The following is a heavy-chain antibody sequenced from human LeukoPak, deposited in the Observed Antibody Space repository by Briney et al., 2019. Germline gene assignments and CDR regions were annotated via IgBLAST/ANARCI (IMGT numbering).Heavy chain of an antibody. J-gene: IGHJ5*02. V-gene: IGHV4-38-2*02. Sequence: SETLSLTCTVSGYSISSGYYWGWIRQPPGKGLEWIGSIYHSGSTYYNPSLKSRVTISVDTSKNQFSLKLSSVTAADTAVYYCARDLGGYYYDSSGYFFPWGQGTLVTVSS. CDR2: IYHSGST. CDR1: GYSISSGYY. D-gene: IGHD3-22*01. CDR3: ARDLGGYYYDSSGYFFP.